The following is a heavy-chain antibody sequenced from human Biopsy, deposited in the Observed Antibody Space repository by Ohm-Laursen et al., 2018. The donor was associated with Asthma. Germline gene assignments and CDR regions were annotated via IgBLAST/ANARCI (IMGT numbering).Heavy chain of an antibody. CDR1: GGSISSGDYY. CDR3: ARDLSFYDSSGYYRRWFDP. V-gene: IGHV4-30-4*01. D-gene: IGHD3-22*01. J-gene: IGHJ5*02. Sequence: TLSLTCTASGGSISSGDYYWSWIRHPPGKGLEWIGYIYYSGSTYYNPSLKSRVTISVDTSKNQLSLKLSSVTAADTAVYYCARDLSFYDSSGYYRRWFDPWGQGTLVTVSS. CDR2: IYYSGST.